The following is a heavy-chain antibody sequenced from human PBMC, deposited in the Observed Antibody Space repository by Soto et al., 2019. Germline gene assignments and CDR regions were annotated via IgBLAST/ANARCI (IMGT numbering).Heavy chain of an antibody. CDR3: AKAGSGSYFPFVDY. Sequence: GGSLRLSCAASGFTFSSYAMSWVRQAPGKGLEWVSAISGSGGSTYYADSVKGRFTISRDNSKNTLYLQMNSLSAEDTAVYYCAKAGSGSYFPFVDYWGQGTLVTVSS. CDR1: GFTFSSYA. D-gene: IGHD1-26*01. CDR2: ISGSGGST. V-gene: IGHV3-23*01. J-gene: IGHJ4*02.